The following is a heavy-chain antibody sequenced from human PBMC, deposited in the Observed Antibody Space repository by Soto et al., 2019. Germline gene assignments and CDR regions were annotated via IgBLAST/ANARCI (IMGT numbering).Heavy chain of an antibody. CDR1: GFTFSSDG. V-gene: IGHV3-30*18. CDR2: ISYDGSNK. D-gene: IGHD5-12*01. J-gene: IGHJ4*02. CDR3: AKDGDPDVEMATMFFDY. Sequence: QVQLVESGGGVVQPGRSLRLYCAASGFTFSSDGMHWVRQAPGKGLARVAVISYDGSNKYYADSVKGQLTISRYNSKNTLYLQMSDLRAEDTDVYYCAKDGDPDVEMATMFFDYWGQVTLVTVSS.